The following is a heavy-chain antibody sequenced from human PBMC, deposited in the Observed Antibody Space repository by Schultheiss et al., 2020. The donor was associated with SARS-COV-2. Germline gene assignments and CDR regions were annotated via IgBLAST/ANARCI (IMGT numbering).Heavy chain of an antibody. CDR3: ARERVGGYCSSTSCRYGSWFDP. J-gene: IGHJ5*02. CDR1: GGSFSGYY. CDR2: IKQDGSEK. V-gene: IGHV3-7*03. Sequence: ETLSLTCAVYGGSFSGYYWSWIRQPPGKGLEWVANIKQDGSEKYYVDSVKGRFTISRDNAKNSLYLQMNSLRAEDTAVYYCARERVGGYCSSTSCRYGSWFDPWGQGTLVTVSS. D-gene: IGHD2-2*01.